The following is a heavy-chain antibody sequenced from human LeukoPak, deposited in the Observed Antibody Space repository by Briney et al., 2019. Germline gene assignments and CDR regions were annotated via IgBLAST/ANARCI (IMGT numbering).Heavy chain of an antibody. Sequence: GGSLRLSCAASGFTFSSYSMNWVRQAPGKGLEWVSSISSSSSYIYYADSVKGRFTISRDNSKNTLYLQMNSLRAGDTAVYYCARDGNRRIAAAGTKGSYFDYWGQGTLVTVSS. D-gene: IGHD6-13*01. CDR2: ISSSSSYI. J-gene: IGHJ4*02. CDR3: ARDGNRRIAAAGTKGSYFDY. V-gene: IGHV3-21*01. CDR1: GFTFSSYS.